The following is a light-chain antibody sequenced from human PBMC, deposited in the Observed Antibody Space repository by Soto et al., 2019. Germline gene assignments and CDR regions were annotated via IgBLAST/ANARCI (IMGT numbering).Light chain of an antibody. CDR1: QRVSSN. Sequence: IVVAQSPATVSGAAGERGTRSCRASQRVSSNVAWYQQKPGQAPRLLLYGASARATGVPARFSGSGSGTPFTITISSLETPAFAVYYCQQRRNWPPWTFGQGTTGDIK. CDR2: GAS. V-gene: IGKV3-15*01. CDR3: QQRRNWPPWT. J-gene: IGKJ1*01.